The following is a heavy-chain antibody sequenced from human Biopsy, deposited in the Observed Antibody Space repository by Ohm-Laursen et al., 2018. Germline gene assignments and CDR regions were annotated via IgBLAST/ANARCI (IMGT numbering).Heavy chain of an antibody. CDR1: GGSIGGSGDY. J-gene: IGHJ3*01. Sequence: LETLSLTCTVSGGSIGGSGDYWSWIRQPPGKGLEWIGYISDTGTTNYNPSLRGRVAMSVDTSKNQFSLQLTSVTAADTAMFFCARLFRLDDYWNDDPPDGFDVWGQGTMATVSS. CDR3: ARLFRLDDYWNDDPPDGFDV. CDR2: ISDTGTT. D-gene: IGHD3-3*01. V-gene: IGHV4-61*08.